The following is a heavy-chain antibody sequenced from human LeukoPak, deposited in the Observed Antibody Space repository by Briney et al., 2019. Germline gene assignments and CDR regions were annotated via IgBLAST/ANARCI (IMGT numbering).Heavy chain of an antibody. CDR2: ISGSGGST. J-gene: IGHJ6*04. V-gene: IGHV3-23*01. CDR3: AKGPWLSGRLPWGV. CDR1: GFTFSSYA. D-gene: IGHD3-22*01. Sequence: PGGSLRLSCAASGFTFSSYAMSWVRQAPGKGLEWVSAISGSGGSTYYADSVKGRFTISRDNSKNTLYLQMNSLRAEDTAVYYCAKGPWLSGRLPWGVWGKGTTVTVSS.